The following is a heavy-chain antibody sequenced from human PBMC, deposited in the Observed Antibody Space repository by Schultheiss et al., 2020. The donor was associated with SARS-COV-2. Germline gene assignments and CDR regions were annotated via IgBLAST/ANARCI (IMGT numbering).Heavy chain of an antibody. Sequence: SETLSLTCTVSGGSISSSSYYWGWIRQPPGKGLEWIGSIYHSGSTYYNPSLKSRVTISVDTSKNQFSLKLTSVTAADTAVYYCARGPRIDYGGNSEFDYWGQGTLVTVSS. J-gene: IGHJ4*02. CDR3: ARGPRIDYGGNSEFDY. CDR2: IYHSGST. CDR1: GGSISSSSYY. D-gene: IGHD4-23*01. V-gene: IGHV4-39*07.